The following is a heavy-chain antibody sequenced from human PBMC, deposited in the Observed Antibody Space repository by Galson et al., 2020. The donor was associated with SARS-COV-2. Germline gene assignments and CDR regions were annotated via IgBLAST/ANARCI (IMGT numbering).Heavy chain of an antibody. CDR2: MRTSSSVI. J-gene: IGHJ2*01. D-gene: IGHD6-19*01. V-gene: IGHV3-48*04. Sequence: GGSLRLSCAASEFTFSTYDINWVRQPPGKGLEWVSYMRTSSSVIYYADSVKGRFTISRDNAKNSLYLQVNSLRLEDTAMYYCTRGGGSGYRCFDLWGRGTLVTVSS. CDR1: EFTFSTYD. CDR3: TRGGGSGYRCFDL.